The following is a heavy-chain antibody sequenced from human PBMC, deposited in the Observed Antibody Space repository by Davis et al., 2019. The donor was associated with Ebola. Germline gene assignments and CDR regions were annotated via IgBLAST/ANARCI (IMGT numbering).Heavy chain of an antibody. J-gene: IGHJ5*02. Sequence: MPSETLSLTCTVSGGSIGNYFWSWIRQPPGKGLEWIGYIHHGGSTSYNPSLKSRVTISVDTSKNQFSLNLSSVTPADTAVYYCARGGQGVGAGRWLDPWGQGNLVIVSS. CDR2: IHHGGST. CDR3: ARGGQGVGAGRWLDP. V-gene: IGHV4-59*01. D-gene: IGHD1-26*01. CDR1: GGSIGNYF.